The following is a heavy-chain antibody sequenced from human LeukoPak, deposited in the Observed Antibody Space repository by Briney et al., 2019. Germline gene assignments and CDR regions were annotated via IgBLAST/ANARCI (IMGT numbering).Heavy chain of an antibody. V-gene: IGHV1-69*05. CDR1: GGTFSRYA. CDR3: ARGENYYDSSGYYGH. J-gene: IGHJ4*02. CDR2: IIPIFGTA. Sequence: ASVKVSCKASGGTFSRYAISWGRQAPGQGLEWMGGIIPIFGTANYAQKFQGRVTITTDESTSTAYMELSSLRSEDTAVYYCARGENYYDSSGYYGHWGQGTLVTVSS. D-gene: IGHD3-22*01.